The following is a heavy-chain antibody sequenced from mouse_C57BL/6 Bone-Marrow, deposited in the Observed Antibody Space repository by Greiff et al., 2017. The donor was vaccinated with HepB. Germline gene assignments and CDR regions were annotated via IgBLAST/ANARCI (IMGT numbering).Heavy chain of an antibody. CDR3: AKRGNWDEYYAMYY. J-gene: IGHJ4*01. D-gene: IGHD4-1*02. V-gene: IGHV2-5*01. CDR2: IWRGGST. CDR1: GFSLTSYG. Sequence: QVQLQQSGPGLVQPSQSLSITCTVSGFSLTSYGVHWVRQSPGKGLEWLGVIWRGGSTDYNAAFMSRLSITKDNSKSQVFFKMNSLQADDTAIYYCAKRGNWDEYYAMYYWGQGTSVTVSS.